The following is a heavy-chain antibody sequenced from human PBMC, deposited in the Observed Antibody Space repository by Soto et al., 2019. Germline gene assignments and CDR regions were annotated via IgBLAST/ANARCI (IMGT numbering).Heavy chain of an antibody. V-gene: IGHV4-30-2*03. CDR3: ARGYSYGYFDS. Sequence: SETLSLTCAVSGGSISSGGYSWSWIRQPPGKGLEWIGYIYYSGSTYYNPSLKSRVTISVDTSKNQFSLKLSSVTAADTAVYYCARGYSYGYFDSWGQGTLVTVSS. D-gene: IGHD5-18*01. CDR1: GGSISSGGYS. J-gene: IGHJ4*03. CDR2: IYYSGST.